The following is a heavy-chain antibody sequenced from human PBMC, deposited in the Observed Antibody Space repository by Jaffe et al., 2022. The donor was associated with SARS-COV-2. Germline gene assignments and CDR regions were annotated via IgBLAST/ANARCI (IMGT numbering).Heavy chain of an antibody. CDR2: IIPIFGTA. Sequence: QVQLVQSGAEVKKPGSSVKVSCKASGGTFSSYAISWVRQVPGQGLEWMGGIIPIFGTANYAQKFQGRVTITADESTSTAYMELSSLRSEDTAVYYCARPYDSSGYYLPYSMDVWGQGTTVTVSS. CDR3: ARPYDSSGYYLPYSMDV. V-gene: IGHV1-69*01. D-gene: IGHD3-22*01. CDR1: GGTFSSYA. J-gene: IGHJ6*02.